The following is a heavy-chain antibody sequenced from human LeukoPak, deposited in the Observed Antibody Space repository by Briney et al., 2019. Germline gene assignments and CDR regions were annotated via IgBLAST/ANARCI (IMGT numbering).Heavy chain of an antibody. J-gene: IGHJ4*02. CDR3: AREELRLGELSF. CDR1: GGTFSSYA. D-gene: IGHD3-16*02. Sequence: SVKVSCKASGGTFSSYAISWVRQASGQGLEWMGGIIPIFGTANYAQKFQGRVTMTTDTSTSTAYMELRSLRSDDTAVYFCAREELRLGELSFWGQGTLVTVSS. V-gene: IGHV1-69*05. CDR2: IIPIFGTA.